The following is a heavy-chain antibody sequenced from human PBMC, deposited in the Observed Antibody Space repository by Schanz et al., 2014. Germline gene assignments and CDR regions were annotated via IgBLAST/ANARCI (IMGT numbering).Heavy chain of an antibody. CDR1: GGTLQRYT. D-gene: IGHD6-6*01. J-gene: IGHJ4*02. Sequence: QVQLVQSGAEVKKPGSSVKVSCKASGGTLQRYTFSWVRQAPGQGLEWLGIINPSGVSTSSAQEFQGGVTMTRDTSTGTLKMELSSLRSEDTAVYYCARGGAYRSPSPVFYFDYWGQGTLVTVSS. V-gene: IGHV1-46*02. CDR3: ARGGAYRSPSPVFYFDY. CDR2: INPSGVST.